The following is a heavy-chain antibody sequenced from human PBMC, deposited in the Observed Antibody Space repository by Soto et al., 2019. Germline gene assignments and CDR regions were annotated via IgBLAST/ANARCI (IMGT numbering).Heavy chain of an antibody. D-gene: IGHD3-22*01. Sequence: SETLSLTCTVSGGSISSYYWSWIRQPPGKGLEWIGYIYYSGSTNYNPSLKSRVTISVDTSKNQFSLKLSSVTAADTAVYYCARDLEYYDSSGFGEWGQGTLGNRSS. CDR3: ARDLEYYDSSGFGE. V-gene: IGHV4-59*01. CDR2: IYYSGST. J-gene: IGHJ4*02. CDR1: GGSISSYY.